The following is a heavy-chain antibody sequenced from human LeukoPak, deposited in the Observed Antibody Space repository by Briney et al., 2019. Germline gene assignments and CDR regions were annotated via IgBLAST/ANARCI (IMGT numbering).Heavy chain of an antibody. V-gene: IGHV4-59*12. J-gene: IGHJ4*02. CDR3: ARDSFGDYYDSRSH. CDR1: GGSISSYY. CDR2: IYYSGSS. Sequence: SETLSLTCTVSGGSISSYYWGWIRQPPGKGLEGIGYIYYSGSSNYNPPLKSRVTFSLDTSKNQFSLKLSPVTAADTAVYYCARDSFGDYYDSRSHWGQGTLVTVSS. D-gene: IGHD3-22*01.